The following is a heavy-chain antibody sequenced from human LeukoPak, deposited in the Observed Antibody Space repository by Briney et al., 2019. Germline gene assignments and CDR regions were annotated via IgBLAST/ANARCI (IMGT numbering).Heavy chain of an antibody. J-gene: IGHJ4*02. D-gene: IGHD6-19*01. CDR3: ARSVSGIAVAGSPHFDY. CDR2: IIPIFGTA. Sequence: SVKVSCKASGGTFSSYAISWVRQAPGQGLEWMGGIIPIFGTANYAQKFQGRVTITADESTSTAHMELSSLRSEDTAVYYCARSVSGIAVAGSPHFDYWGQGTLVTVSS. V-gene: IGHV1-69*01. CDR1: GGTFSSYA.